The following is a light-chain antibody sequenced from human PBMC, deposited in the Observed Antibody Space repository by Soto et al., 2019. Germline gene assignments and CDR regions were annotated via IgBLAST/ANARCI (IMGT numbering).Light chain of an antibody. Sequence: EIVLTQSPVTLSLSPGESATLSCRASQSVPNYLAWHQQRPGQAPRLLIYDASHRAAGVPARFSGGESGTDFTLTISSLEPEDFAVYHCQHRTTFIFGQGTRLDIK. J-gene: IGKJ5*01. V-gene: IGKV3-11*01. CDR2: DAS. CDR1: QSVPNY. CDR3: QHRTTFI.